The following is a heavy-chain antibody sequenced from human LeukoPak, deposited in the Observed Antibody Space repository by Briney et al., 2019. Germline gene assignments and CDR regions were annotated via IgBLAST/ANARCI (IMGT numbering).Heavy chain of an antibody. CDR2: MSTSSTYI. Sequence: GGSLRLSCAASGFNFRGYNMNWVRQAPGKGLEWVSSMSTSSTYIYYADSIKGRFTISRDDARSLLYLQMGSLRAEDTAVYYCVRDFAFGFCNTTTCRYPFDSWGQGTLVTVSS. CDR3: VRDFAFGFCNTTTCRYPFDS. D-gene: IGHD3-16*01. J-gene: IGHJ4*02. CDR1: GFNFRGYN. V-gene: IGHV3-21*06.